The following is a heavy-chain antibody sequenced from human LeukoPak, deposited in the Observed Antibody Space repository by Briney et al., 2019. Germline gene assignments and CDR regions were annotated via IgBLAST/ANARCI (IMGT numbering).Heavy chain of an antibody. CDR2: ISWNSGSI. Sequence: GGSLRLSCAASGFTFDDYAMHWVRQAPGKGLEWVSGISWNSGSIGYADSVKGRSTISRDNAKNSLYLQMNSLRAEDTALYYCAKGRSPRGTTVVDAFDIWGQGTMVTVSS. CDR3: AKGRSPRGTTVVDAFDI. D-gene: IGHD4-11*01. J-gene: IGHJ3*02. CDR1: GFTFDDYA. V-gene: IGHV3-9*01.